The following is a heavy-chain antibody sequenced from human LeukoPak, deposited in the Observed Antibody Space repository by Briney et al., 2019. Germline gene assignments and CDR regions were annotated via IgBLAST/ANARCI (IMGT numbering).Heavy chain of an antibody. Sequence: GGSLRLSCAASGFTFSSYWMSCVRQAPGKGLEWVANIKQDGSEKYYVDSVKGRLTISRDNAKNSLYLQMNSLRAEDTAVYYCARDFGIDYYDSSGYYYWGQGTLVTVSS. J-gene: IGHJ4*02. CDR3: ARDFGIDYYDSSGYYY. CDR1: GFTFSSYW. V-gene: IGHV3-7*01. CDR2: IKQDGSEK. D-gene: IGHD3-22*01.